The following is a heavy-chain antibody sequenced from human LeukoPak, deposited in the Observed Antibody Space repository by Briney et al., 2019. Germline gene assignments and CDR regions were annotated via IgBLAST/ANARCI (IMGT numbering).Heavy chain of an antibody. CDR3: AKVRRDGNQLDAFDI. Sequence: GGSLRLSCAASGFTFSDYYMSWIRQAPGKGLEWVSYISSSGSTIYYADSVKGRFTISRDNSKNTLYLQMNSLRAEDTAVYYCAKVRRDGNQLDAFDIWGQGTMVTVSS. CDR1: GFTFSDYY. D-gene: IGHD5-24*01. J-gene: IGHJ3*02. V-gene: IGHV3-11*04. CDR2: ISSSGSTI.